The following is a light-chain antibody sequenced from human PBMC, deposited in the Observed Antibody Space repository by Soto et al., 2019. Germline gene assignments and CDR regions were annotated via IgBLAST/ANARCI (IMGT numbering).Light chain of an antibody. V-gene: IGLV2-14*01. J-gene: IGLJ2*01. CDR3: SSYISSSTVV. CDR1: SSDLGGYNY. CDR2: DVT. Sequence: QSALTQPASVSGSPGQSITISCTGTSSDLGGYNYVSWYQQHPGKAPKLMIYDVTNRPSGVSNRFSGSKSGNTASLTISGLQADDEADYYCSSYISSSTVVFGGGTKLTVL.